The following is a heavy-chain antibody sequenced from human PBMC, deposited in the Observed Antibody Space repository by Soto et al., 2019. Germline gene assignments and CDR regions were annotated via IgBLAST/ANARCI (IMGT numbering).Heavy chain of an antibody. CDR2: IYSGGAT. CDR1: GFSVSTSH. D-gene: IGHD3-10*01. Sequence: EVQLVDSGGGLIQPGGSLRLSCAAAGFSVSTSHMNWVRQTPGKGLEWVSVIYSGGATYYAASVKGPFTISIDKSKNXXYLXXXXXXXXXXAVYXCAXXXXXXSGSYMLRYNWFDPWGQGTLV. V-gene: IGHV3-53*01. J-gene: IGHJ5*02. CDR3: AXXXXXXSGSYMLRYNWFDP.